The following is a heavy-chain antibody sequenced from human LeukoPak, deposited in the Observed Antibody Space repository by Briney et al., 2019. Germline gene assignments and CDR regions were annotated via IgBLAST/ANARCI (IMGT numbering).Heavy chain of an antibody. Sequence: PSETLSLTCTVSGGSISSGDYYWSWIRQPPGKGLEWIGYIYYSGSTYYNPSLKSRATISVDTSKNQFSLKLSSVTAADTAVYYCARLMTTVTTSHYGMDVWGQGTTVTVSS. CDR2: IYYSGST. V-gene: IGHV4-30-4*01. CDR3: ARLMTTVTTSHYGMDV. J-gene: IGHJ6*02. CDR1: GGSISSGDYY. D-gene: IGHD4-17*01.